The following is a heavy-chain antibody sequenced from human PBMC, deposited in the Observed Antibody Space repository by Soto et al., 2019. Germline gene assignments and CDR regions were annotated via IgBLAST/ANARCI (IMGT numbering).Heavy chain of an antibody. J-gene: IGHJ5*02. Sequence: SETLSLTCAFYVVSFSGYYWSCIRHPPGKGLEWIGEINHSGSTNYNPSLKSRVTISVDTSKNQFSLKLSSVTAADTAVYYCARGDLWGSYRYHNWFDPWGQGTLVNVSS. CDR1: VVSFSGYY. CDR2: INHSGST. D-gene: IGHD3-16*02. CDR3: ARGDLWGSYRYHNWFDP. V-gene: IGHV4-34*01.